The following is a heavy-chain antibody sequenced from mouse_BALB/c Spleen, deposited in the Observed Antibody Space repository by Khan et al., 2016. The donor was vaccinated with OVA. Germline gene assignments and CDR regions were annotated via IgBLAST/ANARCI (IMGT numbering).Heavy chain of an antibody. Sequence: EVQLQESGPGLVKPSQSLSLTCTVTDYSITSEYTWNWLRQFPGKKLEWMGFISYSGNTRYNPSLKSRISITRDTSKNQFFLQLNSVTSEDTATDYCARKDYYDYDPFPFWGQGTLVTVSA. CDR2: ISYSGNT. CDR1: DYSITSEYT. CDR3: ARKDYYDYDPFPF. J-gene: IGHJ3*01. D-gene: IGHD2-4*01. V-gene: IGHV3-2*02.